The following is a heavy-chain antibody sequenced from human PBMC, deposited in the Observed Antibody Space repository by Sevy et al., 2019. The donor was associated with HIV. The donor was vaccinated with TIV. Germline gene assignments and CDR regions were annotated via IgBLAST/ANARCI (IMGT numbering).Heavy chain of an antibody. V-gene: IGHV3-30-3*01. Sequence: GGSLRLSCAASGFTFSSYAMHWVRQAPGKGLEWVAVISYDGSNKYYADSVKGRFTISRDNSKNTLYLQMNSLRAEDTAVYYCARPYCGGDRYSSYYYYGMDVWGQGTTVTVSS. CDR1: GFTFSSYA. J-gene: IGHJ6*02. D-gene: IGHD2-21*02. CDR3: ARPYCGGDRYSSYYYYGMDV. CDR2: ISYDGSNK.